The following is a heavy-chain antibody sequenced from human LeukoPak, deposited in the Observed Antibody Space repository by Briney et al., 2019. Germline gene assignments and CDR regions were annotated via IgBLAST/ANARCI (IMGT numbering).Heavy chain of an antibody. Sequence: GGSLRLSCAASGFTFSYAWMNWVRQAPGKGLEWVGRIKSKKDGGTTDYAAPVKGRFTISRDDSKNTLYLQMNSLKTEDTAVYYCTTADGGYDFWRADYFDYWGQGTLVTVSS. CDR3: TTADGGYDFWRADYFDY. CDR2: IKSKKDGGTT. V-gene: IGHV3-15*01. CDR1: GFTFSYAW. D-gene: IGHD3-3*01. J-gene: IGHJ4*02.